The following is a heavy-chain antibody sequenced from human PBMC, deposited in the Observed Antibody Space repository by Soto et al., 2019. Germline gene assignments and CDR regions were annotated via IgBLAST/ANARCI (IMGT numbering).Heavy chain of an antibody. J-gene: IGHJ4*02. D-gene: IGHD2-15*01. V-gene: IGHV3-74*03. Sequence: EVQLVESGGGLVQPGGSLRLSCAASGFTFSNYWMHWVRQLPGEGPVWVSRIVNDGSSTTYADSVKGRFTISRDNAKNTLYLQMNSLRVEDTDVYHCVREGSWNFDSWGQGTLVTVSS. CDR2: IVNDGSST. CDR3: VREGSWNFDS. CDR1: GFTFSNYW.